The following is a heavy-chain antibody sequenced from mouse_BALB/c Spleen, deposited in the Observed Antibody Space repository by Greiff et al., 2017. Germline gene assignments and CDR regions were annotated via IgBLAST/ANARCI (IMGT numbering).Heavy chain of an antibody. V-gene: IGHV7-3*02. Sequence: EVKLMESGGGLVQPGGSLRLSCATSGFTFTDYYMSWVRQPPGKALEWLGFIRNKANGYTTEYSASVKGRFTISRDNSQSILYLQMNTLRAEDSATYYCARDQGYGYGNYGIFAYWGQGTLVTVSA. J-gene: IGHJ3*01. CDR2: IRNKANGYTT. CDR3: ARDQGYGYGNYGIFAY. D-gene: IGHD2-10*02. CDR1: GFTFTDYY.